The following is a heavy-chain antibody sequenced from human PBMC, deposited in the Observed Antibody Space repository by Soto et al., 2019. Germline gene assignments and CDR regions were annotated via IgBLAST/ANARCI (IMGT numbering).Heavy chain of an antibody. V-gene: IGHV4-39*01. CDR3: ARRRGTGLDY. CDR1: GGSISTSAYY. Sequence: LSLTCTVSGGSISTSAYYWDWVRQPPGKGLEWIGSVYYSGSTFYSPSLKSRVSIAIDTSKNQFFLRLNSVTAAETAVYYCARRRGTGLDYWGQGTLVTVSS. J-gene: IGHJ4*02. CDR2: VYYSGST. D-gene: IGHD3-10*01.